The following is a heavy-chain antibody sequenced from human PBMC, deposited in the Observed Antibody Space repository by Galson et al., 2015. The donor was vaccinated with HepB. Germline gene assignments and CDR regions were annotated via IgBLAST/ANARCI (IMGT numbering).Heavy chain of an antibody. V-gene: IGHV3-30*04. D-gene: IGHD3-9*01. J-gene: IGHJ4*02. CDR3: ARDGRVRYFDWLLPNYFDY. CDR1: GFTFSSYG. CDR2: ISYDGSSE. Sequence: SLRLSCAASGFTFSSYGIHWVRQAPGKGLEWVAVISYDGSSEYNAKSVKGRFTISRDNSKNTVYLQMNSLRPEDTAMYYCARDGRVRYFDWLLPNYFDYWGQGTLVTVSS.